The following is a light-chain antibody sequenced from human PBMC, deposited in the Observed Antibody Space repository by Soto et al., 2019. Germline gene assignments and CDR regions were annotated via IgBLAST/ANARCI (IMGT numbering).Light chain of an antibody. V-gene: IGKV3-15*01. CDR3: QQYNNWPRT. CDR2: GES. Sequence: EIVMTQSPATLSVSPGERATLSCRASQSVNSNLAWYQQKTGQAPRLLISGESTRATGIPDRFSGSGSGTELTLTISRLQSEDFAVYYCQQYNNWPRTCGQGTKVDIK. CDR1: QSVNSN. J-gene: IGKJ1*01.